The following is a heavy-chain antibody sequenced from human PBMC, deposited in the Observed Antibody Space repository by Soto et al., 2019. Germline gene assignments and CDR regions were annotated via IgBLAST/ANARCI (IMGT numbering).Heavy chain of an antibody. CDR1: GYTLTSYA. J-gene: IGHJ5*02. V-gene: IGHV1-3*01. CDR2: INAGNGNT. D-gene: IGHD6-13*01. Sequence: ASVKVSCTDSGYTLTSYAMHWVRQAPGQRLEWMGWINAGNGNTKYSQKFQGRVTITKDTSASTAYMELSSLRSEDTAVYYCARDVAAAAPWGQGTLVTVSS. CDR3: ARDVAAAAP.